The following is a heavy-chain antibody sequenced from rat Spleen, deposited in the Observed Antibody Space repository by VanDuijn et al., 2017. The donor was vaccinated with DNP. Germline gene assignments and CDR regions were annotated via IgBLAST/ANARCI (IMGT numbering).Heavy chain of an antibody. CDR2: ISSGGST. Sequence: QVQLKESGPGLVQPSQTLSLTCTVSGFSLTSYGVSWVRQPPGKGLEWIAAISSGGSTYYNSALKSRLSISRDTSKSQVLLKMNSLQTEDTAMYFCARWQLYLSYFDYWGQGVMVTVSS. V-gene: IGHV2S12*01. D-gene: IGHD1-2*01. CDR3: ARWQLYLSYFDY. J-gene: IGHJ2*01. CDR1: GFSLTSYG.